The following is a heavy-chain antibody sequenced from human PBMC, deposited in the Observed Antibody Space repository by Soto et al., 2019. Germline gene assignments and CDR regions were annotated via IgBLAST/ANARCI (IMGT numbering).Heavy chain of an antibody. V-gene: IGHV3-21*01. J-gene: IGHJ4*02. D-gene: IGHD4-17*01. CDR2: ISSSSSYI. Sequence: EVQLVESGGGLVKPGGSLRLSCAASGFTFSSYSMNWVRQAPGKGLEWVSSISSSSSYIYYADSVKGRFTISRDNAKNSRYQQMNSLRAEDTAVYYCAREGNGDSTFWGQGTLVTVSS. CDR1: GFTFSSYS. CDR3: AREGNGDSTF.